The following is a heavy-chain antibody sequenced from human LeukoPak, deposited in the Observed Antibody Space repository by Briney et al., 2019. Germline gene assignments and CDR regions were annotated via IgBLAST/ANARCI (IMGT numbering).Heavy chain of an antibody. V-gene: IGHV3-23*01. CDR1: GFTFCSQV. CDR3: AKWVGYYDFWSRPRGYYFDY. Sequence: GSPRVSLAASGFTFCSQVMSWGPQAPGKRPEWVSPISGSGGSKYYADSVKGRFTISRDNSKNTLYLQMNSLRAEDTAVYYCAKWVGYYDFWSRPRGYYFDYWGQGTLVTVSS. J-gene: IGHJ4*02. CDR2: ISGSGGSK. D-gene: IGHD3-3*01.